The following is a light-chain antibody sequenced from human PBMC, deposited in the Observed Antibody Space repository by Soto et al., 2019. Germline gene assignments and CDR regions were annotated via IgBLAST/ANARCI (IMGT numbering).Light chain of an antibody. CDR1: SSDVGGYNY. V-gene: IGLV2-8*01. CDR3: SSFEASNNLL. J-gene: IGLJ2*01. CDR2: EVS. Sequence: QSALTQPPSASGSPGQSVTISCTGTSSDVGGYNYVSWYQQHPGKAPKLMIYEVSKRSSGVPDRFSGSKSGNTASLTVSGLQVEDEADYYCSSFEASNNLLFGGGTKVTVL.